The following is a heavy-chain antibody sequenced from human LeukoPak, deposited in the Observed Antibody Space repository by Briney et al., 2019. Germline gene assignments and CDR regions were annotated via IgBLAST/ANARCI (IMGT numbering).Heavy chain of an antibody. CDR1: GGTFSSYA. CDR3: ARCLGYSCFDY. Sequence: ASVKVSCKASGGTFSSYAISWVRQAPGQGLEWMGIINPSGGSTSYAQKFQGRVTMTRDTSTSTVYMELSSLRSEDTAVYYCARCLGYSCFDYWGQGTLVTVSS. CDR2: INPSGGST. D-gene: IGHD3-16*01. V-gene: IGHV1-46*01. J-gene: IGHJ4*02.